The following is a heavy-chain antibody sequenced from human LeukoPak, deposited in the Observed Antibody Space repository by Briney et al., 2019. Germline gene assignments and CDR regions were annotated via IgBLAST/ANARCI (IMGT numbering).Heavy chain of an antibody. CDR2: INGGGGTT. CDR1: GFTFGDHS. D-gene: IGHD3-10*01. CDR3: AKQPLGSGTPLDS. Sequence: GGSLRLSCVASGFTFGDHSMNWVRQAPGKGLEWVGFINGGGGTTFYADSVKGRFTVSRDNSNSTVYVQLGSLRPDDSAVFYCAKQPLGSGTPLDSWGQGGLVSVSS. V-gene: IGHV3-23*01. J-gene: IGHJ5*01.